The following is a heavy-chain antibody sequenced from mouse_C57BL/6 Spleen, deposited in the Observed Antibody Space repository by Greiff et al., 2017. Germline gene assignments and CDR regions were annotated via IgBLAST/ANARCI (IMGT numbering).Heavy chain of an antibody. CDR3: VLYYGSRGDWYFDV. CDR1: GYNFTSYW. D-gene: IGHD1-1*01. Sequence: QVQLQQPGAELVKPGASVKLSCKASGYNFTSYWMQWVKQRPGQGLEWIGELDPSDSYTNYNQKFKGKATLTVDTSSSTAYMQLSSLTSEDSAVYYCVLYYGSRGDWYFDVWGTGTTVTVSS. V-gene: IGHV1-50*01. J-gene: IGHJ1*03. CDR2: LDPSDSYT.